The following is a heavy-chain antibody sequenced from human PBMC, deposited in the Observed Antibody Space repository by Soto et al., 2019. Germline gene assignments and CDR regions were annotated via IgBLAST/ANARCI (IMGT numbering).Heavy chain of an antibody. Sequence: QVQLQQWGAGLLKPSETLSLTCAVYGGSFSGYYWSWIRQPPGKGLEWIGEINHSGSTNYNPSLKSRLTISVDTAKNQFSLKLSYVTAADTAVYYCARGRWLRSSFDYWGQGTLVTVSS. V-gene: IGHV4-34*01. CDR2: INHSGST. CDR1: GGSFSGYY. D-gene: IGHD5-12*01. J-gene: IGHJ4*02. CDR3: ARGRWLRSSFDY.